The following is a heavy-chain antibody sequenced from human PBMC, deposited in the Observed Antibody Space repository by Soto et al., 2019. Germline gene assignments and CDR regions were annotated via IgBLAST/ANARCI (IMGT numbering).Heavy chain of an antibody. CDR2: IDYEGTTT. Sequence: EIQLVESGGGLVQPGGSLRLSCATSGFAFDSYWMHWVRQVPGEGPVWVARIDYEGTTTTYADSVKGRFTISRDNAKNTLYLQMNSLRVDDTALYYCTRGPRPSSAGTGAYWGQGTMVTVSS. D-gene: IGHD6-13*01. J-gene: IGHJ4*02. CDR1: GFAFDSYW. CDR3: TRGPRPSSAGTGAY. V-gene: IGHV3-74*01.